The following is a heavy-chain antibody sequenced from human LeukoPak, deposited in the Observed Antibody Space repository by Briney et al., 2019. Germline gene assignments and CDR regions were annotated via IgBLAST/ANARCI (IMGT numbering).Heavy chain of an antibody. J-gene: IGHJ4*02. CDR1: GFAFDDFA. CDR2: IRRRAYGGAA. Sequence: GGSLRLSCTTSGFAFDDFAMSWVRQPAGKGLGWVGFIRRRAYGGAAEYAASVKGRFIISRDDSKGIAYLQMNSLKTEDTAVYYCSRNGLVDFDYWGQGSRVIVSP. CDR3: SRNGLVDFDY. V-gene: IGHV3-49*04.